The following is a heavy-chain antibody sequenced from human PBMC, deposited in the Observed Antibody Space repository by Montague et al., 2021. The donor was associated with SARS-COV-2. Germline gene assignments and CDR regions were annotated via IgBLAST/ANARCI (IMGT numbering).Heavy chain of an antibody. D-gene: IGHD2-15*01. J-gene: IGHJ6*02. CDR2: ISSSGSTI. CDR1: GFTFSSYE. CDR3: ARVGIGVVASGYYYGMDV. Sequence: SLRLSCAASGFTFSSYEMNWVRQAPGKGLEWVSHISSSGSTIYYADSVKGRFTISRDNAKNSLYLQMNSLRAEDTAVYYCARVGIGVVASGYYYGMDVWGQGTTVTVSS. V-gene: IGHV3-48*03.